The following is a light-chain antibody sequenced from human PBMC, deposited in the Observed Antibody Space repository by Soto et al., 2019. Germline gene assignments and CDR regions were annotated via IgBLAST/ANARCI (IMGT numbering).Light chain of an antibody. CDR3: QQSSSTPLN. J-gene: IGKJ4*01. V-gene: IGKV1-39*01. CDR1: QSISSY. CDR2: AAS. Sequence: DIQISHSPCSLSASVVERVTITFLASQSISSYLNWYQQKPGKAPKLLIYAASSLQSGVPARFSGSGSGTDFTLTITSLQSEDFATYYCQQSSSTPLNFGGGTKVDIK.